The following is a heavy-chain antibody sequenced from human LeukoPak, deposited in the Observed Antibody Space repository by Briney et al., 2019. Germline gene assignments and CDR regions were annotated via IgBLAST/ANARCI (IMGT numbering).Heavy chain of an antibody. CDR2: INPNSGGT. Sequence: ASVKVSCKASGYTFTSYGISWVRQAPGQGLEWMGWINPNSGGTNYAQKFQGRVTMTRDTSISTAYMELSRLRSDDTAVYYCARGDIAVVLFDYWGQGTLVTVSS. V-gene: IGHV1-2*02. CDR1: GYTFTSYG. D-gene: IGHD6-19*01. CDR3: ARGDIAVVLFDY. J-gene: IGHJ4*02.